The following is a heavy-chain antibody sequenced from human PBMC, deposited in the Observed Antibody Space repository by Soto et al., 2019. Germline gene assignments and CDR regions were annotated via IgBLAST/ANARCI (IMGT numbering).Heavy chain of an antibody. CDR2: VGDSGGST. CDR1: GFTFRNYA. V-gene: IGHV3-23*01. Sequence: QPGGSLRLSCAATGFTFRNYAMSWVRQAPGKGLEWVSAVGDSGGSTYYADSVKGRFTISRDNSKNTLYLQMNSLRAEDTAVYYCASDRNWDDSSGYFDYWGQGTLVTVSS. CDR3: ASDRNWDDSSGYFDY. D-gene: IGHD3-22*01. J-gene: IGHJ4*02.